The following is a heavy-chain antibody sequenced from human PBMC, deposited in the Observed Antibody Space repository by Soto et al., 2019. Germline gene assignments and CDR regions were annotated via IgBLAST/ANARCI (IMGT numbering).Heavy chain of an antibody. Sequence: QVQLQESGPGLVKPSETLSLTCTVSGGSVSSGSYYWSWIRQPPGEGLEWIGYIYYSGSTNYNPSLKSRVTISVDTSKNQFSLKLSSVTAADTAVYYCARESGTSYYFDYWGQGTLVTVSS. J-gene: IGHJ4*02. CDR1: GGSVSSGSYY. V-gene: IGHV4-61*01. CDR2: IYYSGST. CDR3: ARESGTSYYFDY. D-gene: IGHD1-1*01.